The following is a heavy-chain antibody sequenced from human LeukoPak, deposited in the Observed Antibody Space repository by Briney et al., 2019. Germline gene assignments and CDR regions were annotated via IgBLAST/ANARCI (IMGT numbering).Heavy chain of an antibody. Sequence: GGTLRLSCAASTFTFSSYGVSWVRQAPGKGLEWVSAISGSGGSTYYADSVKGRFTISRDISKNTLYLQMNSLRAEDTAVYYCARARMGAYFDYWGQGILVTVSS. D-gene: IGHD4/OR15-4a*01. J-gene: IGHJ4*02. CDR1: TFTFSSYG. CDR2: ISGSGGST. CDR3: ARARMGAYFDY. V-gene: IGHV3-23*01.